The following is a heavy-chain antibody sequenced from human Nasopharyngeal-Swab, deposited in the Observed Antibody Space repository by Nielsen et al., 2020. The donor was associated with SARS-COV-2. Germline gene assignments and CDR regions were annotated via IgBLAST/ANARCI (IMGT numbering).Heavy chain of an antibody. CDR3: AKSEWRVKGAFDI. CDR1: GFTFGDYA. D-gene: IGHD6-19*01. J-gene: IGHJ3*02. Sequence: SLKISCAASGFTFGDYAMNWVRQAPGKGLEWVSGISWNSGSIDYADSVKGRFTISRDNAKNSLYLQMNSLSAEDAALYYCAKSEWRVKGAFDIWGQGTMVTVSS. CDR2: ISWNSGSI. V-gene: IGHV3-9*01.